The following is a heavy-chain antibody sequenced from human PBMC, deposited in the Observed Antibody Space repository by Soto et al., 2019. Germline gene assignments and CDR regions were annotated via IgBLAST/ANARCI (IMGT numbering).Heavy chain of an antibody. J-gene: IGHJ4*02. V-gene: IGHV3-23*01. CDR2: ISASGGDT. CDR1: GFTFSSYG. Sequence: EVQLLESGGGWVQPGGSLRLSCAASGFTFSSYGMGWVRQAPGKGLEWVSAISASGGDTYYADSVKGRFTISRDNSKDTLYLQMNSLRAEDTALYYCANEYGSSRPFDYWGQGTLVTVSS. D-gene: IGHD2-8*01. CDR3: ANEYGSSRPFDY.